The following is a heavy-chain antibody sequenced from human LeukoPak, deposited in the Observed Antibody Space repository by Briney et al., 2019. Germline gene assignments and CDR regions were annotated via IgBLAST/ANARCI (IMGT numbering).Heavy chain of an antibody. J-gene: IGHJ4*02. CDR1: GGSITSYH. V-gene: IGHV4-59*01. Sequence: SETLSLTCTVSGGSITSYHYSWIRQPPGKGLEWIGYIYYTGSTNYNPSLKSRVTMSVDTSKNQFSLKLSSVTAADTAVYYCARTGSTWYYYFDYWGQGTLVTVSS. CDR3: ARTGSTWYYYFDY. D-gene: IGHD6-13*01. CDR2: IYYTGST.